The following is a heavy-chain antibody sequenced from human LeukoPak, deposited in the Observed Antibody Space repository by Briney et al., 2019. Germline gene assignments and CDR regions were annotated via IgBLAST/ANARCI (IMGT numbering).Heavy chain of an antibody. J-gene: IGHJ5*02. Sequence: ASVKVSCKASGYTFTSYAMHWVRQAPGQRLEWMGWINAGNGNTKYSQKFQGRVTITRDTSASTAYMELSSLRSEDTAVYYCAREASYDFWSGYSYRQPWFDPWGQGTLVTVSS. CDR1: GYTFTSYA. CDR3: AREASYDFWSGYSYRQPWFDP. CDR2: INAGNGNT. D-gene: IGHD3-3*01. V-gene: IGHV1-3*01.